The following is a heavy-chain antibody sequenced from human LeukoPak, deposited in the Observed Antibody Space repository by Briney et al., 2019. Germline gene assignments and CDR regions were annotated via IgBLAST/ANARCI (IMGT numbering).Heavy chain of an antibody. J-gene: IGHJ4*02. CDR3: ARDSRYCSGAKCYYYFDY. CDR1: GFTFSSYG. CDR2: TWFDGSNE. Sequence: GGSLRLSCAASGFTFSSYGMHWVRQAPGKGLEWVALTWFDGSNEDYTDSVKGRFTISRDNSKNTLYLQMNSLPAEDAAVYYCARDSRYCSGAKCYYYFDYWGQGTLVTVSS. V-gene: IGHV3-33*01. D-gene: IGHD2-15*01.